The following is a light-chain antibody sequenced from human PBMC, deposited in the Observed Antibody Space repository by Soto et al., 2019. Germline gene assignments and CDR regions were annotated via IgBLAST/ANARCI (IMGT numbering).Light chain of an antibody. J-gene: IGKJ5*01. CDR1: QALGSY. CDR3: QQPNNQPLIT. CDR2: AAS. V-gene: IGKV1-9*01. Sequence: DIQLTQSPSFLSASVGDRVTITCRASQALGSYLVWYQQKPGKAPKLLIYAASTLQSGVPSRFSGRGSGTEFTLTISSQQPEDFATYYCQQPNNQPLITFGQGTRLDIK.